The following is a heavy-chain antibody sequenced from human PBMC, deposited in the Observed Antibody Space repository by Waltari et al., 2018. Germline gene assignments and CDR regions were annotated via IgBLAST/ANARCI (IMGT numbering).Heavy chain of an antibody. Sequence: QVQLQQWGAGLLKPSETLSLTCAVYGGSFSGYYWSWIRQPPGKGLEWIGEINHSGSTNYNPSLKSRVTISVDTSKNQFSLKLSSVTAADTAVYYCARGLSGVYGIDVWGQGTTVTVSS. V-gene: IGHV4-34*01. CDR2: INHSGST. CDR3: ARGLSGVYGIDV. D-gene: IGHD3-3*01. CDR1: GGSFSGYY. J-gene: IGHJ6*02.